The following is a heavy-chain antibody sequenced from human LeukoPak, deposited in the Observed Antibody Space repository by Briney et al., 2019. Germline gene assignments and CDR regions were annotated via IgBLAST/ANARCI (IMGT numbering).Heavy chain of an antibody. J-gene: IGHJ4*02. D-gene: IGHD3-10*01. CDR1: GFTFSSYG. CDR3: ARGRSGSYYFDY. Sequence: GGSLRLSCAASGFTFSSYGMHWVRQAPGKGLEWVANIKQDGSEKYYVDSVKGRFTISRDNAKNSLYLQMNSLRAEDTAVYYCARGRSGSYYFDYWGQGTLVTVSS. CDR2: IKQDGSEK. V-gene: IGHV3-7*01.